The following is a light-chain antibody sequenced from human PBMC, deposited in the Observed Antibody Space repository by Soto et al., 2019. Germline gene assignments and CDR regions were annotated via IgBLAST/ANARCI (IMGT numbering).Light chain of an antibody. CDR3: QQYYSTPLT. CDR1: QTVLYSSNNKNY. V-gene: IGKV4-1*01. J-gene: IGKJ4*01. CDR2: WAS. Sequence: DFVMTQSPDSLAVSLGERATINCKSSQTVLYSSNNKNYLAWYQQKPGQPPKLLIYWASTRESGVPDRFSGSGSATDFTLTIRSLQAEDVAVYYCQQYYSTPLTFGGGTKVEIK.